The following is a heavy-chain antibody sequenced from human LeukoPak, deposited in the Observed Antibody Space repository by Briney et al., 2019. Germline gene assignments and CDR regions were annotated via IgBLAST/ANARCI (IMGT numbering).Heavy chain of an antibody. Sequence: QPGGSLRLSCAGSGYTFSSYAMTWVRQAPVKGLEWLSVVTDTGGNTYHADSVKGRFTISRDNSKNTVYLEMNSLRVEDTAVYYCAKGTVRSCSGPSCYPLDSWGQGTLVTVSS. CDR3: AKGTVRSCSGPSCYPLDS. CDR2: VTDTGGNT. CDR1: GYTFSSYA. J-gene: IGHJ4*02. V-gene: IGHV3-23*01. D-gene: IGHD2-15*01.